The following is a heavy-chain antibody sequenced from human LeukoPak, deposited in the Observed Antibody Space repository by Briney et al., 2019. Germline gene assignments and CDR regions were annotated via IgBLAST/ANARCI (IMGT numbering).Heavy chain of an antibody. Sequence: PSETLSLTCTVSGGSISSSSYYWGWTRQAPGKGLEWVSAISGSGDYTYYADSVKGRFTISRDNSKNTLYLQMNSLRAEDTAVYYCANRRGDSSGWVSLDYWGQGTLVTVSS. CDR2: ISGSGDYT. CDR3: ANRRGDSSGWVSLDY. V-gene: IGHV3-23*01. CDR1: GGSISSSSYY. J-gene: IGHJ4*02. D-gene: IGHD6-19*01.